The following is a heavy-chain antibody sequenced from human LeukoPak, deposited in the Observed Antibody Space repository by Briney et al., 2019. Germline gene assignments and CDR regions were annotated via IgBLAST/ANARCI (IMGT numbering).Heavy chain of an antibody. CDR2: INPNSGGT. CDR1: GYTFTGYY. Sequence: EASVKVSCKASGYTFTGYYMHWVRQAPGQGLEWMGWINPNSGGTNYAQKFQGRVTMTRDTSISTAYMELSRLRSDDTAVYYCARRLIGYCSSTSCYLGGNWFDPWGQGTLVTVSS. V-gene: IGHV1-2*02. J-gene: IGHJ5*02. D-gene: IGHD2-2*03. CDR3: ARRLIGYCSSTSCYLGGNWFDP.